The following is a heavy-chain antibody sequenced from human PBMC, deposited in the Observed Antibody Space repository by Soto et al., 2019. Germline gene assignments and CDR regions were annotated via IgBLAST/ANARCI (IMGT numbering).Heavy chain of an antibody. Sequence: TSDTLSLTCTVSGGSISSYYWSWIRQPPGKGLEWIGYIYYSGSTNYNPSLKSRVTISVDTSKNQFSLKLSSVTAADTAVYYCAREDLDGYNYTFDYWGQGTLVTVSS. J-gene: IGHJ4*02. V-gene: IGHV4-59*01. CDR3: AREDLDGYNYTFDY. CDR1: GGSISSYY. D-gene: IGHD5-12*01. CDR2: IYYSGST.